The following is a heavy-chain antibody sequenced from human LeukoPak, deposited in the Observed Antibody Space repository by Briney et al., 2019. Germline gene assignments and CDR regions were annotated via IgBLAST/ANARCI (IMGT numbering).Heavy chain of an antibody. V-gene: IGHV4-59*12. D-gene: IGHD5-12*01. CDR3: ARSANGGYDEPFVY. J-gene: IGHJ4*02. Sequence: SQTLSLTCTVSGGSISSYYWSWIRQPPGKGLEWIGYIYYSGSPNYNPTPRSRVTISLDTSKNQSSLTLSSVTAADTAVYYCARSANGGYDEPFVYWGQGTLVTVSS. CDR2: IYYSGSP. CDR1: GGSISSYY.